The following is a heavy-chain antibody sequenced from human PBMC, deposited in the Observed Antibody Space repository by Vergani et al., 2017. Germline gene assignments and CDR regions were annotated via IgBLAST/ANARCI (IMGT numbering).Heavy chain of an antibody. Sequence: EVQLLESGGDLVQPGGSQRLSCTASGFIFSTYAMSWVRRAPGKGLGWVSGITASGAPTYYADSVKGWVTISRDNSKNTLYMQMNSLRVEDTAVYYCARAYGRYDWFDYWGQRTMVTVSS. CDR1: GFIFSTYA. CDR3: ARAYGRYDWFDY. CDR2: ITASGAPT. D-gene: IGHD1-20*01. V-gene: IGHV3-23*01. J-gene: IGHJ4*01.